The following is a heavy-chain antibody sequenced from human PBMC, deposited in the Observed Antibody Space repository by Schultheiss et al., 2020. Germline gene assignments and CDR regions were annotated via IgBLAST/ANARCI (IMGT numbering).Heavy chain of an antibody. J-gene: IGHJ3*02. D-gene: IGHD3-22*01. CDR3: INGYYDSSHGDQAFDI. CDR2: IRSKTNSYAT. Sequence: GGSLRLSCAASGFSVSGSTVHWVRQASGKGLEWVGRIRSKTNSYATAYAASVKGRFTISRDDSKNMAYLQMSSLKTEDTAVYYCINGYYDSSHGDQAFDIWGQGTMVTVSS. V-gene: IGHV3-73*01. CDR1: GFSVSGST.